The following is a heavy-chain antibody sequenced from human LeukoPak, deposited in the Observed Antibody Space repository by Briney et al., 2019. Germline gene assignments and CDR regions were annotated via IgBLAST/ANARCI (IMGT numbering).Heavy chain of an antibody. Sequence: GGSLRLSCAASGFIFSTYGMHWARQAPGKGLEWVALVVYDGSDKYYADSVRGRFTISRDNSKNTLYLQMNSLTPEDTAVYYCAERDAAGLDYWGQGTLVTVSS. J-gene: IGHJ4*02. CDR3: AERDAAGLDY. V-gene: IGHV3-30*02. D-gene: IGHD6-13*01. CDR2: VVYDGSDK. CDR1: GFIFSTYG.